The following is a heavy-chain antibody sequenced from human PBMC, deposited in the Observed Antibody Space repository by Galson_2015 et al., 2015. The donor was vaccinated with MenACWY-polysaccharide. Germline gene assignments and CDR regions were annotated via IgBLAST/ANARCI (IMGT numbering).Heavy chain of an antibody. CDR1: GGSIRRTSHY. V-gene: IGHV4-39*07. Sequence: ETLSHTCTVSGGSIRRTSHYWGWIRQPPGKGLEWTGTVDYSGNSYYNASLKSRITISIDTSRTQFSLKLTSVTAADTAVYYCVRPGLADRAVVGCGWGLDHWGQGSLVTVSS. J-gene: IGHJ4*02. CDR2: VDYSGNS. D-gene: IGHD6-19*01. CDR3: VRPGLADRAVVGCGWGLDH.